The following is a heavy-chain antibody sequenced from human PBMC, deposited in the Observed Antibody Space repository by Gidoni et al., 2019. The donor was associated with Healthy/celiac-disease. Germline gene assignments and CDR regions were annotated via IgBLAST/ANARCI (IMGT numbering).Heavy chain of an antibody. CDR3: AHGPSWNHYFDY. J-gene: IGHJ4*02. CDR1: GFSRSTSGVG. V-gene: IGHV2-5*02. CDR2: IYWDDDK. Sequence: QITLKESGPTLVTPTQTLTLTCTFSGFSRSTSGVGVGWIRQPPGQVLEWLALIYWDDDKRYSPSLKSRLTITKDTSKNQVVLTMTNMDPVDTATYYCAHGPSWNHYFDYWGQGTLVTVSS. D-gene: IGHD1-1*01.